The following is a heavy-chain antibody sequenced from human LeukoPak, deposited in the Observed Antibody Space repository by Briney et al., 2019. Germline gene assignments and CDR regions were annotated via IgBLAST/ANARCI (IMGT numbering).Heavy chain of an antibody. CDR1: GFTFSSYS. Sequence: GGSLRLSCAASGFTFSSYSMNWVRQAPGKGLEWVSYISSSSSSIYYADSVRGRFTISRDNARNSLYLQMNSLRVEDTAVYYCARGGAARPDIWGQGTMVIVSS. CDR3: ARGGAARPDI. J-gene: IGHJ3*02. CDR2: ISSSSSSI. V-gene: IGHV3-48*01. D-gene: IGHD6-6*01.